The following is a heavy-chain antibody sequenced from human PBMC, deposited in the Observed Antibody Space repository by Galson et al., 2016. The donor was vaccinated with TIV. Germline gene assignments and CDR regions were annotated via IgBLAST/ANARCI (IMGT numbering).Heavy chain of an antibody. CDR1: DLTVSRNY. D-gene: IGHD1-20*01. Sequence: SLRLSCAASDLTVSRNYMSWVRQAPGKGLEWVSIISSDGTTHYADSVKGRFTISRDNSKNTLYLQVNSLRVEDTAIYYCARNRRHCGNNCYLYYYYGMDVWGHGTTVTVSS. CDR3: ARNRRHCGNNCYLYYYYGMDV. CDR2: ISSDGTT. J-gene: IGHJ6*02. V-gene: IGHV3-66*02.